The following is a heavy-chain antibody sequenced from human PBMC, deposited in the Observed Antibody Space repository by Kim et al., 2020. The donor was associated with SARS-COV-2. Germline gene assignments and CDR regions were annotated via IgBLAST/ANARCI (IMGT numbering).Heavy chain of an antibody. CDR2: ISGSGGKT. J-gene: IGHJ6*02. D-gene: IGHD3-10*01. V-gene: IGHV3-23*01. Sequence: GGSLRRSCTVSEFGLKNYDMSWVRQAPGKGLDWVSSISGSGGKTYYADSVKGRFTISRDNSKNTLFLDMNSLRADDTAVYYCARVATMVRMRYGMDVWGQGTTVTVSS. CDR1: EFGLKNYD. CDR3: ARVATMVRMRYGMDV.